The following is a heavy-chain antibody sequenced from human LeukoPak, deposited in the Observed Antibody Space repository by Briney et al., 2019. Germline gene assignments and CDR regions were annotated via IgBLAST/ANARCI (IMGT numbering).Heavy chain of an antibody. V-gene: IGHV1-2*02. Sequence: ASVKVSCKASGYTFTGYYMHWVRQAPGQGLEWMGWINPNSGGTNYAQKFQGRVTMTRDTSISTAYMELSRLRSDDTAVYYCAVLTTVTTHDFDYWGQGNLVTVSS. J-gene: IGHJ4*02. CDR1: GYTFTGYY. CDR3: AVLTTVTTHDFDY. D-gene: IGHD4-17*01. CDR2: INPNSGGT.